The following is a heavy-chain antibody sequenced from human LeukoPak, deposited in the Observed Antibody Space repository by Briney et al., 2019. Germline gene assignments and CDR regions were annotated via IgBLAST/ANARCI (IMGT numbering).Heavy chain of an antibody. CDR2: ISAYNGNT. CDR3: ARKGSSGWYSDYYGMDV. CDR1: GYTFTSYG. Sequence: ASVKVSCKASGYTFTSYGISWVRQAPGQGLEWMGWISAYNGNTNYAQKLQGRVTMTTDTSTSTAYMELRSLRSDDTAVYYCARKGSSGWYSDYYGMDVWGQGTTVTVSS. D-gene: IGHD6-19*01. V-gene: IGHV1-18*01. J-gene: IGHJ6*02.